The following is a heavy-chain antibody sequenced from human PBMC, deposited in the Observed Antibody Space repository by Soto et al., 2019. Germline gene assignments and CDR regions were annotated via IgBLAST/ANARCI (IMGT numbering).Heavy chain of an antibody. CDR1: GYTFTSYG. CDR3: VRRHVSATGIDWFDP. D-gene: IGHD6-13*01. CDR2: INAANGDT. V-gene: IGHV1-3*01. J-gene: IGHJ5*02. Sequence: ASVKVSCKASGYTFTSYGIHWLRQAPGQRLEWMGWINAANGDTKYSPKFQGRVTITRYTSASTAYMELSSLRSEDTAVYYCVRRHVSATGIDWFDPWGQGTLVTVSS.